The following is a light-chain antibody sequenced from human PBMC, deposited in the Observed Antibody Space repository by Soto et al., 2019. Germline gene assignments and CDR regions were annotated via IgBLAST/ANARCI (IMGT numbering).Light chain of an antibody. Sequence: AIQLTQSPSSLSASVGDRVTITCRASQGISSALAWYQQKPGKAPKLLIYDASSLESGVPSRFSGSGSGTDFTLTISSLQPEDFSTYYRQHFNSYPLTFAQGTKVDIK. CDR2: DAS. J-gene: IGKJ1*01. V-gene: IGKV1-13*02. CDR3: QHFNSYPLT. CDR1: QGISSA.